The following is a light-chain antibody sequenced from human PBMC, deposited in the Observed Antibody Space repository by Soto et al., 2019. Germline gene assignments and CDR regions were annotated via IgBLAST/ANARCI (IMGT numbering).Light chain of an antibody. V-gene: IGLV4-69*01. Sequence: QPVLTQSPSASASLGASVKLTCTLSSGHSIYAIAWHQQQPEKGPRYLMKLNSDGSHSKGDGIPARFSGSSSGAERYLTISSLQSEDEADYYCQTWGTGIQVFGGGTKLTVL. J-gene: IGLJ3*02. CDR1: SGHSIYA. CDR3: QTWGTGIQV. CDR2: LNSDGSH.